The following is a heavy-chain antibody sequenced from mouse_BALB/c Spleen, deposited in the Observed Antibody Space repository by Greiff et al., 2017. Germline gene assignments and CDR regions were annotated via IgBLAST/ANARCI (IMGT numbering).Heavy chain of an antibody. J-gene: IGHJ4*01. Sequence: EVKLMESGPGLVKPSQSLSLTCSVTGYSITSGYYWNWIRQFPGNKLEWMGYISYDGSNNYNPSLKNRISITRDTSKNQFFLKLNSVTTEDTATYYCARGLLWAMDYWGQGTSVTVSS. D-gene: IGHD2-1*01. CDR2: ISYDGSN. CDR1: GYSITSGYY. V-gene: IGHV3-6*02. CDR3: ARGLLWAMDY.